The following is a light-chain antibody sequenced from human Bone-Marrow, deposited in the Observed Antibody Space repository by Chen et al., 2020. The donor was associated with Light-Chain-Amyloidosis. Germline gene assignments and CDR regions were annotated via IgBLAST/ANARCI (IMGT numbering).Light chain of an antibody. J-gene: IGLJ3*02. CDR3: QVWSRSSDRPV. V-gene: IGLV3-21*02. Sequence: SYVLTQPSSVSVAPGPPATIACGGNNIGSTSVHWYQQPPGQAPLLVVYDDSDRASGIPERLSGSNAGNTATLTSSRVEAGDEADYYCQVWSRSSDRPVFGGGTKLTVL. CDR1: NIGSTS. CDR2: DDS.